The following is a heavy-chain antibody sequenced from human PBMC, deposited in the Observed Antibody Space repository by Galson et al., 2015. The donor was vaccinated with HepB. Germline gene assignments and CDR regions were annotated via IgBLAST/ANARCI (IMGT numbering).Heavy chain of an antibody. J-gene: IGHJ4*02. CDR1: GFTFNNYA. Sequence: SLRLSCAASGFTFNNYAMIWVRQAPGKGLEWVSIISGSGGSTFYADSVKGRFTISRDNSKNTLYLQMNRLRAEDTTIYYCAKDPNDTSGWYVMIDYWGQGALVTVSS. CDR3: AKDPNDTSGWYVMIDY. CDR2: ISGSGGST. D-gene: IGHD6-19*01. V-gene: IGHV3-23*01.